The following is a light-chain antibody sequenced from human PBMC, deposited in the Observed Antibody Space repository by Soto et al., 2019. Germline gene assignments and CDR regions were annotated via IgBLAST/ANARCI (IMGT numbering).Light chain of an antibody. V-gene: IGLV2-14*01. CDR2: DVS. CDR3: CSYTSSSTYGV. CDR1: SSDVGGYNY. J-gene: IGLJ3*02. Sequence: QSALTQPASVSGSPGQSITISCTGTSSDVGGYNYVSWYQQHPGKAPKLMILDVSSRPSGVSNRFSGSKSGNTASLTISGLQAEDEAHYFCCSYTSSSTYGVFGGGTKVTVL.